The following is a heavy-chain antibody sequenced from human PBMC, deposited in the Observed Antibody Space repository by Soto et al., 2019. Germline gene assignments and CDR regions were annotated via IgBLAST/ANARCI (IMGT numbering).Heavy chain of an antibody. Sequence: GASVKVSCKASGYTITSYDINWVRQATGQGLEWMGWMIPNSGNTGYAQKFQGRLTMTRNTSISTAYMELSSLRSEDTAVYYCARVRLEGVVTWFDPWGQGTLVTVS. CDR2: MIPNSGNT. D-gene: IGHD3-22*01. CDR3: ARVRLEGVVTWFDP. V-gene: IGHV1-8*01. CDR1: GYTITSYD. J-gene: IGHJ5*02.